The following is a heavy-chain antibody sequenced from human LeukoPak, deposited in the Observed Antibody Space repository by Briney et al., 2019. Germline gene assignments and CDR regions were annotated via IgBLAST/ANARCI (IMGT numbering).Heavy chain of an antibody. Sequence: ASVKVSCKASGYTFTGYYMHWVRQAPGQGLEWMGWINPNSGGTNYAQKLQGWVTMTRDTSISTAYMELSRLRSDDTAVYYCAVCSSTSCYKGVYFDYWGQGTLVTVSS. CDR2: INPNSGGT. D-gene: IGHD2-2*02. CDR3: AVCSSTSCYKGVYFDY. V-gene: IGHV1-2*04. J-gene: IGHJ4*02. CDR1: GYTFTGYY.